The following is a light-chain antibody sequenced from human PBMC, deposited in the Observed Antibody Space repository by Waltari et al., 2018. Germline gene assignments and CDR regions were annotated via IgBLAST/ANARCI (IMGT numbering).Light chain of an antibody. V-gene: IGKV1-33*01. CDR1: QDITNY. J-gene: IGKJ3*01. Sequence: DIPLTQSPPFLSASVGDRVTITCRASQDITNYLNWYKQKPGKAPKLLIHDASKLEIGVPSRFSGSQSGTHFTLTISSLQPEDIGTYYCQRYDNLPIFAFGPGTKVEI. CDR2: DAS. CDR3: QRYDNLPIFA.